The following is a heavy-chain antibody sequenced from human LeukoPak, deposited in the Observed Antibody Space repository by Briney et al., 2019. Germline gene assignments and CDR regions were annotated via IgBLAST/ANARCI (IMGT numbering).Heavy chain of an antibody. CDR2: MIPNSGNT. CDR3: ARALKYCSGGSCYRGRGRYYYYGMDV. V-gene: IGHV1-8*01. Sequence: ASVKVSCKASGYTFTSYDINWVRQATGQGLEWMGWMIPNSGNTGYAQKFQGRVTMTRNTSISTAYMELSSLRSEDTAVYYCARALKYCSGGSCYRGRGRYYYYGMDVWGQGTTVTVSS. J-gene: IGHJ6*02. CDR1: GYTFTSYD. D-gene: IGHD2-15*01.